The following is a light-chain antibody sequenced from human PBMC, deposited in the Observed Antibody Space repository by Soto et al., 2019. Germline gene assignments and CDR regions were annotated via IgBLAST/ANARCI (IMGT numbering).Light chain of an antibody. V-gene: IGLV2-8*01. CDR3: SSYAAMNNLM. CDR2: EVN. CDR1: SSDVGGYNY. J-gene: IGLJ3*02. Sequence: QSALTQPPSASGSLGRSVTISCTGTSSDVGGYNYVSWYQQHPGRAPKLMIYEVNKRPSGVPDRFSGSKSGNTASLTVSGLQAEDEADYYCSSYAAMNNLMFGGGTKLTVL.